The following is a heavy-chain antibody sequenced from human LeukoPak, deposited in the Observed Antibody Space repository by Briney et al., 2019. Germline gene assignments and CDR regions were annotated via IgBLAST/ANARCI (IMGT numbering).Heavy chain of an antibody. Sequence: ASVKVSCKASGYTFTSYYMHWVRQAPGQGLEWMGIINPSGGSTSYAQKFQGRVTMTRDMSTSTVYMELSSLRSEDTAVYYCARNIPHYGSGSYYLDYWGQGTLVTVSS. D-gene: IGHD3-10*01. J-gene: IGHJ4*02. CDR3: ARNIPHYGSGSYYLDY. CDR2: INPSGGST. V-gene: IGHV1-46*01. CDR1: GYTFTSYY.